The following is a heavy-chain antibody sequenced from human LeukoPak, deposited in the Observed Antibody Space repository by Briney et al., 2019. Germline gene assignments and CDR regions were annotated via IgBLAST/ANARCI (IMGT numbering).Heavy chain of an antibody. CDR3: ARDLGTEWELLPDAFGI. CDR2: IKQDGREK. Sequence: PGGSLRLSCAASGFTFSSYWMSWVRQAPGKGLEWVANIKQDGREKYYVDSVKGRFTISRDNAKNSLYLQMNSLRAEDTAVYYCARDLGTEWELLPDAFGIWGQGTMVTVSS. J-gene: IGHJ3*02. D-gene: IGHD1-26*01. V-gene: IGHV3-7*03. CDR1: GFTFSSYW.